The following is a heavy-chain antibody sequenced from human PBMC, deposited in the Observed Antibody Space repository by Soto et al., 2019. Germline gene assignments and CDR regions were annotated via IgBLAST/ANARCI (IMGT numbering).Heavy chain of an antibody. J-gene: IGHJ1*01. Sequence: EVQLVESGGGLIQPGGSLRLSCAASGFTVSSNYMSWVRQAPGKGLEWVSVIYSGGSTYYADSVKGRFTISRDNSKNTLYLQMNSLRAEDTAVYYCARGPREVVTAMPLLYFQHWGQGTLVTVSS. V-gene: IGHV3-53*01. CDR2: IYSGGST. CDR1: GFTVSSNY. CDR3: ARGPREVVTAMPLLYFQH. D-gene: IGHD2-21*02.